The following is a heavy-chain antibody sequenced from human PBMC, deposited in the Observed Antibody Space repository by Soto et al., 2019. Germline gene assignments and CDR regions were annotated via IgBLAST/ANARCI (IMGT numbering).Heavy chain of an antibody. CDR3: ARDLDSGYDLSIHGIDY. CDR1: GGTFSSYA. CDR2: IIPIFGTA. J-gene: IGHJ4*02. Sequence: SVKVSCKASGGTFSSYAISWVRQAPGQGFEWMGGIIPIFGTANYAQKLQGRVTITADESTSTAYMELSSLRSEDTAVYYCARDLDSGYDLSIHGIDYWGQGTLVTVSS. V-gene: IGHV1-69*13. D-gene: IGHD5-12*01.